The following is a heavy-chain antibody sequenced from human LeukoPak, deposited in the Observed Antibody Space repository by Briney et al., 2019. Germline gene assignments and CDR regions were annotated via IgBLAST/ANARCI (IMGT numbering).Heavy chain of an antibody. CDR2: ITGAGGGT. CDR1: GFFFGSYV. D-gene: IGHD2-15*01. J-gene: IGHJ5*02. CDR3: ARESIVVLLDP. Sequence: PGGSLRLSCAASGFFFGSYVMAWVRQAPGKGLEWVADITGAGGGTNYADSVKGRFTTSRDNSKNTLYLQMNSLRAEDTAVYYCARESIVVLLDPWGQGTLVTVSS. V-gene: IGHV3-23*01.